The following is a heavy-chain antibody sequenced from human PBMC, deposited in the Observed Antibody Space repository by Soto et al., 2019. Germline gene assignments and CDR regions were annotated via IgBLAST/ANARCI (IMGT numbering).Heavy chain of an antibody. D-gene: IGHD2-2*01. CDR1: GYTLTELS. CDR2: FDPEDGET. V-gene: IGHV1-24*01. CDR3: ATTGYCSSTSCSRPLKSGYDLSAFDI. Sequence: ASVKVSCKVSGYTLTELSMHWVRQAPGKGLEWMGGFDPEDGETIYAQKLQGRVTMTEDTSTDTAYMELSSLRSEDTAVYYCATTGYCSSTSCSRPLKSGYDLSAFDIWGQGTMVTVSS. J-gene: IGHJ3*02.